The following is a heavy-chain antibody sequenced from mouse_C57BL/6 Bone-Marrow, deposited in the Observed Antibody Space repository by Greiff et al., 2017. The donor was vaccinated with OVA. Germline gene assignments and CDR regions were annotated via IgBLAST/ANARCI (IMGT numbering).Heavy chain of an antibody. CDR3: ARRLRLRAWFAY. CDR2: IHPNSGST. V-gene: IGHV1-64*01. J-gene: IGHJ3*01. D-gene: IGHD3-2*02. CDR1: GYTFTSYW. Sequence: VQLQQPGAELVKPGASVKLSCKASGYTFTSYWMHWVKQRPGQGLEWIGMIHPNSGSTNYNEKFKSKATLTVDKSSSTAYMQRSSLTSEDSAVYYCARRLRLRAWFAYWGQGTLVTVSA.